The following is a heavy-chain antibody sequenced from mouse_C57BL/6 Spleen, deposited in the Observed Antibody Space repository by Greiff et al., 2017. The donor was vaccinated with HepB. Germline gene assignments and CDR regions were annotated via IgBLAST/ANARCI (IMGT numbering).Heavy chain of an antibody. D-gene: IGHD1-2*01. Sequence: EVQRVESGPGLVKPSQSLSLTCSVTGYSITSGYYWNWIRQFPGNKLEWMGYISYDGSNNYNPSLKNRISITRDTSKNQFFLKLNSVTTEDTATYYCARDPHYDGGYAMDYWGQGTSVTVSS. V-gene: IGHV3-6*01. CDR3: ARDPHYDGGYAMDY. CDR2: ISYDGSN. CDR1: GYSITSGYY. J-gene: IGHJ4*01.